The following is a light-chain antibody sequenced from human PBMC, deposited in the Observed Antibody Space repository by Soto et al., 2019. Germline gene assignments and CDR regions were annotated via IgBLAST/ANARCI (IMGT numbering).Light chain of an antibody. CDR1: QSITNW. CDR2: DAS. V-gene: IGKV1-5*01. Sequence: DIQLTQSPSTLSASVGDRVTITCRASQSITNWLAWYQQKPGKAPKLLIYDASNLESGVPSRFSGSGSGTEFTLTISSLQPDDFATYYCQQYNSYSPIPSGQGTRLENK. CDR3: QQYNSYSPIP. J-gene: IGKJ5*01.